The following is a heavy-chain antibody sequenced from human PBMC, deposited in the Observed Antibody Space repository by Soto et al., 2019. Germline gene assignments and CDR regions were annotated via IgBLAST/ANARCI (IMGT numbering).Heavy chain of an antibody. CDR1: GGTFSSYR. Sequence: SVKVSCKASGGTFSSYRINWLRQAPGQGLEWVGGIVPIYRTADYAQKFQGRVTITADESARTSYMELRSLKSQDTAVYYCVRDSGAKLSSSWGQGTLVTVSS. D-gene: IGHD6-13*01. CDR2: IVPIYRTA. J-gene: IGHJ4*02. V-gene: IGHV1-69*13. CDR3: VRDSGAKLSSS.